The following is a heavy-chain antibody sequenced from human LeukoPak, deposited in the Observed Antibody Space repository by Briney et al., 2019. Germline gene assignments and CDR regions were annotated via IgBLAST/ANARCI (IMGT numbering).Heavy chain of an antibody. J-gene: IGHJ3*02. CDR2: ISAYNGNT. CDR1: GYTFTSYA. CDR3: ARDRRVNSGYDPPRAFDI. Sequence: GASVKVSCKASGYTFTSYAMNWLRQAPGQGLEWMGWISAYNGNTNYAQKLQGRVTMTTDTSTSTAYMELRSLRSDDTAVYYCARDRRVNSGYDPPRAFDIWGQGTMVTVSS. D-gene: IGHD5-12*01. V-gene: IGHV1-18*01.